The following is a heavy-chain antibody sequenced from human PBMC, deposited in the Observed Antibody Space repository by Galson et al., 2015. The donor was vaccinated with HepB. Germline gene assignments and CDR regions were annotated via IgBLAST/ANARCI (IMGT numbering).Heavy chain of an antibody. V-gene: IGHV3-21*01. Sequence: SLRLSCAASGFTFSSYSMNWVRQAPGKGLEWVSSISSSSSYIYYADSVKGRFTISRDNAKNSLYLQMNSLRAEDTAVYYCARGTYCSSTTPRKVCYFDLWGRGTLVTVSS. J-gene: IGHJ2*01. CDR3: ARGTYCSSTTPRKVCYFDL. CDR1: GFTFSSYS. D-gene: IGHD2-2*01. CDR2: ISSSSSYI.